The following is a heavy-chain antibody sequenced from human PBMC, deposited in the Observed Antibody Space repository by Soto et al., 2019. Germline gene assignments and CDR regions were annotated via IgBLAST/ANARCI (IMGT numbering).Heavy chain of an antibody. J-gene: IGHJ5*02. CDR1: GGSISSSSYY. V-gene: IGHV4-39*01. CDR2: IYYSGST. Sequence: PSETLSLTCTVSGGSISSSSYYWGWIRQPPGKGLEWSGSIYYSGSTYYNPSLNSRFTISVDTSKNQFSWKLSSVTAADTAVYYCASQSITMVRGVIVAGFDPWGQGTLVTVS. D-gene: IGHD3-10*01. CDR3: ASQSITMVRGVIVAGFDP.